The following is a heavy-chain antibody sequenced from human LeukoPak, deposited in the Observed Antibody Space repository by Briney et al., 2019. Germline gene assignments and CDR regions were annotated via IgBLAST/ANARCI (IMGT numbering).Heavy chain of an antibody. CDR3: ARDWSSTGVVTATNYDAFDL. Sequence: SETVSLKCTVPSRPNCSYYWMWLRQPAGRGREGIVRRYTSGSTNYNPSLKSRVSMSVDTSKNQFSLKLTSVTAADTAVYYCARDWSSTGVVTATNYDAFDLWAQGTMVTVSS. CDR1: SRPNCSYY. CDR2: RYTSGST. J-gene: IGHJ3*01. V-gene: IGHV4-4*07. D-gene: IGHD2-21*02.